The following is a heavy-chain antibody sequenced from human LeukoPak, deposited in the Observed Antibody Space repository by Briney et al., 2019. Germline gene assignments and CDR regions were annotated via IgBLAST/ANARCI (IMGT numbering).Heavy chain of an antibody. V-gene: IGHV3-21*04. D-gene: IGHD4-23*01. CDR2: ISSSSSYI. Sequence: GGSLRLSCAASGFTFSSYSMNWVRQAPGKGLEWVSSISSSSSYIYYADSVKGRFTISRDNAKNSLYLQMNSLRAEDTAVYYCARAIPMSMTTVVLDAFDIWGQGTMVTVSS. J-gene: IGHJ3*02. CDR1: GFTFSSYS. CDR3: ARAIPMSMTTVVLDAFDI.